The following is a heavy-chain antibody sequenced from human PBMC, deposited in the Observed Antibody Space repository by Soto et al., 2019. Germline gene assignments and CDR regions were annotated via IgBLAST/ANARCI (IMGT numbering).Heavy chain of an antibody. V-gene: IGHV3-21*01. Sequence: GGSLRLSCAASGFTFSSYSMNWVRQAPGKGLEWVSSISSSSSYIYYADSVKGRFTISRDNAKNSLYLQMNSLRAEDTAVYYCARALAVAGNPEYFQHWGQGTLVTVSS. CDR3: ARALAVAGNPEYFQH. J-gene: IGHJ1*01. CDR1: GFTFSSYS. D-gene: IGHD6-19*01. CDR2: ISSSSSYI.